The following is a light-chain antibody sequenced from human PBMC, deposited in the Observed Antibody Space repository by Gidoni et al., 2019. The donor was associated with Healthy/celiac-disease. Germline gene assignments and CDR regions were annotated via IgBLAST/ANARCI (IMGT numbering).Light chain of an antibody. Sequence: IVITQSPATLSVSPGERVTLSCRASQSVGSNLAWYQQKPGQAPRLLIYGASTRATGIPARFSGSGSGTEFTLTISSLQSEDFAVYYCQQYNDWPRTFGQGTKVEVK. V-gene: IGKV3-15*01. CDR2: GAS. CDR1: QSVGSN. CDR3: QQYNDWPRT. J-gene: IGKJ1*01.